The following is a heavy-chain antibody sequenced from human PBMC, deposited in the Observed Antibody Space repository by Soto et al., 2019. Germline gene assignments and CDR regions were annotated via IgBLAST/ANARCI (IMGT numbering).Heavy chain of an antibody. CDR2: NIPIFGTA. CDR1: GGTFSSYA. D-gene: IGHD3-10*01. Sequence: QVQLVQSGAEVKKPGSSVKVSCKASGGTFSSYAISWVRQAPGQGLEWMGGNIPIFGTANYAQKFQGRVTITADESTSTAYMELSRLRSEDTAGYYCARGGATSEFGEFPFDYWGQGTLVTVSS. V-gene: IGHV1-69*01. CDR3: ARGGATSEFGEFPFDY. J-gene: IGHJ4*02.